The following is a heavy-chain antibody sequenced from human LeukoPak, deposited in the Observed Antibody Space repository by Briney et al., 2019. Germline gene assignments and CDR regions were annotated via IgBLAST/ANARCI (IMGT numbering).Heavy chain of an antibody. J-gene: IGHJ4*02. V-gene: IGHV4-61*01. CDR3: ARATGYSSGWYFLYYFDY. D-gene: IGHD6-19*01. Sequence: PSETLSLTCTVSGGSVSSGSYYWSWIRQPPGKGLEWIGYIYYSGSTNYNPSLKSRVTISVDTSKNQFSLKLSSVTAADTAVYYCARATGYSSGWYFLYYFDYWGQGTLVTVPS. CDR2: IYYSGST. CDR1: GGSVSSGSYY.